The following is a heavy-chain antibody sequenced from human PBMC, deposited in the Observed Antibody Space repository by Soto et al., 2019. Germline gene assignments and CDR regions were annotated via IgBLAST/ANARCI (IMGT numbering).Heavy chain of an antibody. J-gene: IGHJ4*02. CDR2: IYYRGTT. D-gene: IGHD1-20*01. V-gene: IGHV4-59*08. Sequence: QVQLQESGPGLAKPSETLTLTCTVSGGSVSPYYWSWIRQPPEKGLEWIGHIYYRGTTRFNPSFDRRATISLDTSRNQFSLTLNSVTAADTAVYYCARHGRPDSNTWNFDFWGQGARVTVSS. CDR1: GGSVSPYY. CDR3: ARHGRPDSNTWNFDF.